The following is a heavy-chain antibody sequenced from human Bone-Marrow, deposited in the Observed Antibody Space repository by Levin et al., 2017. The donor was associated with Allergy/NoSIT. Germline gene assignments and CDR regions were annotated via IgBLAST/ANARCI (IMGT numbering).Heavy chain of an antibody. CDR1: DASISRYY. CDR3: ARWSSNLHAYDI. CDR2: VYHSGTS. Sequence: KASETLSLSCTVSDASISRYYWNWIRQPPGKGLEWIGYVYHSGTSKYSPSLKSRVTMSVDMSKNQFSLKLSSVTAADTAVYYCARWSSNLHAYDIWGQGTMVTVSS. J-gene: IGHJ3*02. D-gene: IGHD3-10*01. V-gene: IGHV4-59*08.